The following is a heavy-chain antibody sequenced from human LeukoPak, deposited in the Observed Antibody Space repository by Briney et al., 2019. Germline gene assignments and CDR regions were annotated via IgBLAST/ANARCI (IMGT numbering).Heavy chain of an antibody. CDR2: IKQDGSEK. V-gene: IGHV3-7*01. CDR1: GFTFSSYW. J-gene: IGHJ6*04. CDR3: ARAFNYYYYGMDV. Sequence: GGSLRLSCAASGFTFSSYWMSWVRQAPGKGLEWVANIKQDGSEKYYVDSVKGRFTISRDNAKNSLYLQMNNLRAEDTALYYCARAFNYYYYGMDVWGKGTTVTVSS.